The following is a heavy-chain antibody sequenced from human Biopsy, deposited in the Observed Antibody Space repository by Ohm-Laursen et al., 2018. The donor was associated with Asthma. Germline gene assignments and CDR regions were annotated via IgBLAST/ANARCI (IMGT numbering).Heavy chain of an antibody. CDR1: GFTFDDYA. CDR3: AKGEWELLEANFDY. Sequence: SLRLSCSASGFTFDDYAMHWVRQTPGKGLEWVSGISWNSGSIGYADSVKGRFTISRDNAKNSLYLQMNSLRAEDTALYYCAKGEWELLEANFDYWGQGTLVTVSS. D-gene: IGHD1-26*01. J-gene: IGHJ4*02. CDR2: ISWNSGSI. V-gene: IGHV3-9*01.